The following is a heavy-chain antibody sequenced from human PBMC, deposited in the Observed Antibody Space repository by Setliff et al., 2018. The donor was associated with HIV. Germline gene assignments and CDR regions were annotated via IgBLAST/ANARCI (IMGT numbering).Heavy chain of an antibody. CDR1: GGTFNSYA. V-gene: IGHV1-3*03. D-gene: IGHD5-12*01. Sequence: ASVKVSCKASGGTFNSYAIHWVRQAPGQSLEWMGWINVGNGNTRYSREFEGRVTITRDTSASTVHLELTSLRSEDMAVYYCARGSKRWLQFDFFDYWGQGTLVTVS. J-gene: IGHJ4*02. CDR3: ARGSKRWLQFDFFDY. CDR2: INVGNGNT.